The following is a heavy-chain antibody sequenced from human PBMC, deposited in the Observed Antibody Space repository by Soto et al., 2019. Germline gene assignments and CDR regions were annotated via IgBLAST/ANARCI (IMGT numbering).Heavy chain of an antibody. CDR2: IYYTGST. CDR1: GVSINIGGYY. Sequence: QVQLQESGPGLVKPSQTLSLTCTVSGVSINIGGYYWSWIRQHPGKGLEWIGYIYYTGSTYYTESLKSRITMSLDTSKNQFSLKLSSVTVADTAVYYCARGSQLERDALDIWGQGTMVTVSS. CDR3: ARGSQLERDALDI. D-gene: IGHD1-1*01. V-gene: IGHV4-31*03. J-gene: IGHJ3*02.